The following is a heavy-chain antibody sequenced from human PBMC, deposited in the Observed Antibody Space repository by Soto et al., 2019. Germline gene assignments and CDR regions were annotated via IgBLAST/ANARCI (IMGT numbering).Heavy chain of an antibody. CDR3: GRGRSGQIVVFY. V-gene: IGHV1-2*02. J-gene: IGHJ4*02. Sequence: ASVKVSCKASGYTFTNYYMHWLRQAPGQGLEWMGWMNPRSGGSKYAQAFQDRVTMTRDASISTVYMELSNLSPDDTAVYYCGRGRSGQIVVFYWGQGTPVTVSS. CDR1: GYTFTNYY. D-gene: IGHD5-12*01. CDR2: MNPRSGGS.